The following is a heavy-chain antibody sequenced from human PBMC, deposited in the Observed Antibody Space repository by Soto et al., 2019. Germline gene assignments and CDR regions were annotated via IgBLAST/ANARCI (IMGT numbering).Heavy chain of an antibody. CDR2: IKSKVDGGAT. Sequence: EVHLVESGGGLVNPGESLRLSCAASGFTLSDAWMDWVRQAPGKGPEWVARIKSKVDGGATYYAAPVQARFTISRDDSKNTLYLQMNTLKTEDTAVYYCTTDQGNSSTFYRFDHWGQGTLVTVSS. CDR1: GFTLSDAW. D-gene: IGHD1-26*01. J-gene: IGHJ4*02. CDR3: TTDQGNSSTFYRFDH. V-gene: IGHV3-15*07.